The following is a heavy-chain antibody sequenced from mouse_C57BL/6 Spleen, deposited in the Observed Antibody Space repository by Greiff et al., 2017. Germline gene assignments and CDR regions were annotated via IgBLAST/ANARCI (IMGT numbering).Heavy chain of an antibody. CDR3: ARGDYQGRYFDV. J-gene: IGHJ1*03. D-gene: IGHD5-5*01. CDR2: ISYDGSN. CDR1: GYSITSGYY. V-gene: IGHV3-6*01. Sequence: VQLKESGPGLVKPSQSLSLTCSVTGYSITSGYYWNWIRQFPGNKLEWMGYISYDGSNNYNPSLKNRISITRDTSKNQFFLKLNSVTTEDTATYYCARGDYQGRYFDVWGTGTTVTVSS.